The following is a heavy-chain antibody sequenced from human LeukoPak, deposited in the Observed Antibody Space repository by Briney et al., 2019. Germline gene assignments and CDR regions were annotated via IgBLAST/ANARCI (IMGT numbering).Heavy chain of an antibody. Sequence: SVKVSCKASGGTFSSHAMNWVRQAPGQGLEWMGGIIPIFGTANYAQKFQGRVTITTDESTSTAYMELSSLRSEDTAVYYCARTTMIELYYYYGMDVWGQGTTVTVSS. CDR3: ARTTMIELYYYYGMDV. CDR1: GGTFSSHA. CDR2: IIPIFGTA. V-gene: IGHV1-69*05. J-gene: IGHJ6*02. D-gene: IGHD3-22*01.